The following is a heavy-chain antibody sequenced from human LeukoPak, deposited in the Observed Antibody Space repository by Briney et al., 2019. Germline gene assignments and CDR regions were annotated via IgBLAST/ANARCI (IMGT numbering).Heavy chain of an antibody. J-gene: IGHJ5*02. CDR2: IYYSGST. Sequence: SETLSLTCTVSGGSISSGDYYWSWIRQPPGKGLEWIGYIYYSGSTYYNPSLKSRVTISVDTSKNQFSLKLSSVTAADTAVYYCARAKGDRGWFDPWGQGTLVTVSS. V-gene: IGHV4-30-4*01. D-gene: IGHD1-14*01. CDR3: ARAKGDRGWFDP. CDR1: GGSISSGDYY.